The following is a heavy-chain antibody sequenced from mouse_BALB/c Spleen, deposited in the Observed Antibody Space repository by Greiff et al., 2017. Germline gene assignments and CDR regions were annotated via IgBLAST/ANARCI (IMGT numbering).Heavy chain of an antibody. Sequence: VQLQQSGPGLVKPSQSLSLTCTVTGYSITSDYAWNWIRQFPGNKLEWMGYISYSGSTSYNPSLKSRISITRDTSKNQFFLQLNSVTTEDTATYYCARDTTVGPDYWGQGTTLTVSS. CDR1: GYSITSDYA. D-gene: IGHD1-1*01. V-gene: IGHV3-2*02. J-gene: IGHJ2*01. CDR3: ARDTTVGPDY. CDR2: ISYSGST.